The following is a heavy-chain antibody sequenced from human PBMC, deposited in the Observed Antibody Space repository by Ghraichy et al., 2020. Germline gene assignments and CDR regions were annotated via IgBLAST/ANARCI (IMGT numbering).Heavy chain of an antibody. Sequence: GGSLRLSCAASGFTVSSNYMSWVRQAPGKGLEWVSVIYSGGTTYYADSVKGRFTISRDNSKNTLYLQMNSLRDEDTAVYYCARSRVLWFGESWGQGTLVTVSS. D-gene: IGHD3-10*01. CDR3: ARSRVLWFGES. CDR1: GFTVSSNY. CDR2: IYSGGTT. V-gene: IGHV3-66*02. J-gene: IGHJ5*02.